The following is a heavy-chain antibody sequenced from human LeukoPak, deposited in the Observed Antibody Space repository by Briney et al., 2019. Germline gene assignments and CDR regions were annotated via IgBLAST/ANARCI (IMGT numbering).Heavy chain of an antibody. D-gene: IGHD3-10*01. V-gene: IGHV3-7*01. CDR2: IKQDGSET. CDR3: ARDERLWFGESEFDN. J-gene: IGHJ5*02. Sequence: GGSLRLSCAASGFRFSDYWMSWVRQTPGKGLEWVANIKQDGSETHHADSVMGRFTISRDNARNTLYLQMSSLRAEDTAVYYCARDERLWFGESEFDNWGQGNLVTVSS. CDR1: GFRFSDYW.